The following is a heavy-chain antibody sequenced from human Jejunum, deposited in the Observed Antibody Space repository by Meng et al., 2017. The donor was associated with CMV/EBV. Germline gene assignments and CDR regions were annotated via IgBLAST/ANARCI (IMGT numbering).Heavy chain of an antibody. V-gene: IGHV3-9*01. CDR3: AKDGVGDTFTGAFDI. Sequence: FTFDDYAMHWVRQAPGKGLEWVSGIIYNSGRIGYADSVKGRFTISRDNAKNSLYLQMNSLTAEDTAFYYCAKDGVGDTFTGAFDIWGQGTMVTVSS. CDR2: IIYNSGRI. J-gene: IGHJ3*02. CDR1: FTFDDYA. D-gene: IGHD1-26*01.